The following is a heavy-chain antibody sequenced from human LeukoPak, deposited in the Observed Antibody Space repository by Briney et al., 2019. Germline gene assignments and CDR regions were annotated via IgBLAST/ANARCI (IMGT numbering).Heavy chain of an antibody. Sequence: ASVKVSCKASGYTFTKYVVHWVRQAPGQRPEWMGWINAGNGDAKYSQNFQDRVTITRDTSANTAYMELSSLTSEDTALYYCARDDCGDTCYPGGYWGQGTLVTVSS. D-gene: IGHD2-21*01. CDR1: GYTFTKYV. CDR2: INAGNGDA. J-gene: IGHJ4*02. CDR3: ARDDCGDTCYPGGY. V-gene: IGHV1-3*01.